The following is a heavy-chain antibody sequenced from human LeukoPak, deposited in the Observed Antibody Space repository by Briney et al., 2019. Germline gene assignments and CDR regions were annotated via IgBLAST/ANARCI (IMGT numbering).Heavy chain of an antibody. Sequence: ASVKVSCKASGYTFTAYYMHWVRQAPGQGLEWMGWINPNSGATNYAQKFQGRVTMASDTSINTAYMELSSLRSDDTALYYCARDPEIHLWSYFDYWGQGTLLTVSS. CDR2: INPNSGAT. J-gene: IGHJ4*02. CDR3: ARDPEIHLWSYFDY. V-gene: IGHV1-2*02. CDR1: GYTFTAYY. D-gene: IGHD3-10*01.